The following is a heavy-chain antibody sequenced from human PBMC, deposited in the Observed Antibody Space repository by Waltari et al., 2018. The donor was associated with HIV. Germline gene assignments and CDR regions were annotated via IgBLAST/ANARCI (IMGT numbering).Heavy chain of an antibody. CDR2: INHSGST. CDR1: GGSFSGYY. V-gene: IGHV4-34*01. J-gene: IGHJ4*02. Sequence: QVQLQQWGAGLLKPSETLSLTCAVSGGSFSGYYWSWNRQPPGKGLEWIGEINHSGSTNYNPSLKSRVTISVDTSKNQFSLKLSSVTAADTAVYYCARVRYYYDSSGYLYYFDYWGQGTLVTVSS. CDR3: ARVRYYYDSSGYLYYFDY. D-gene: IGHD3-22*01.